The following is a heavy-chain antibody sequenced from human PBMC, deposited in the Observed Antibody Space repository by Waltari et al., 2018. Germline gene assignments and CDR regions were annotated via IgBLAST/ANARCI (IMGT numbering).Heavy chain of an antibody. Sequence: VQLVQSGAEVKKPGATVKISCKASGYTFTDYYMHWVQQAPGKGLEWMGRVDPEDGETIYAEKFQGRVTITADTSTDTAYMELSSLRSEDTAVYYCATGVDGSSGWYQHPTYYYYYMDVWGKGTTVTVSS. J-gene: IGHJ6*03. CDR2: VDPEDGET. V-gene: IGHV1-69-2*01. D-gene: IGHD6-19*01. CDR1: GYTFTDYY. CDR3: ATGVDGSSGWYQHPTYYYYYMDV.